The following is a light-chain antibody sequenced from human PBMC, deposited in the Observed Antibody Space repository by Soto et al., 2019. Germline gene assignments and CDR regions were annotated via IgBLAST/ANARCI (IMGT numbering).Light chain of an antibody. V-gene: IGKV1-27*01. Sequence: DIQMTQSPSSLSASVGDRVTITCRASQGFSSYLAWYQQKPGKVPKLLIYATSTLQSGVPSRFSGSTSGTDFTLTISSLQPEDVATYYCQKYDGAPWTFGQGTKVDIK. CDR2: ATS. J-gene: IGKJ1*01. CDR1: QGFSSY. CDR3: QKYDGAPWT.